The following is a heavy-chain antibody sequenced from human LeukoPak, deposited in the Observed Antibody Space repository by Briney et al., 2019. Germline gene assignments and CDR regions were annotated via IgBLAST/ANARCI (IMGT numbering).Heavy chain of an antibody. Sequence: ASVTVSCKASGYTFTSYAMHWVRQAPGQRLEWMGWINAGNGNTKYSQKFQGRVTMTRDTSISTAYMELSRLRSDDTAVYYCARDRTGTTPYWGQGTLVTVSS. CDR1: GYTFTSYA. D-gene: IGHD1-7*01. CDR2: INAGNGNT. V-gene: IGHV1-3*01. J-gene: IGHJ4*02. CDR3: ARDRTGTTPY.